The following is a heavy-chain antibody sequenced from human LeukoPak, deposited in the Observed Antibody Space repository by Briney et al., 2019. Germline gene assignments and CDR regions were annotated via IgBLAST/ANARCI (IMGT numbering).Heavy chain of an antibody. J-gene: IGHJ4*02. CDR2: ISSSGSTI. V-gene: IGHV3-11*01. Sequence: GGSLRLPCAASGFTFSDYYMSWIRQAPGKGLEWVSYISSSGSTIYYADSVKGRFTISRDNAKNSLYLQMNSLRAEDTAVYYCARETYDYGDSFDYWGQGTLVTVSS. D-gene: IGHD4-17*01. CDR1: GFTFSDYY. CDR3: ARETYDYGDSFDY.